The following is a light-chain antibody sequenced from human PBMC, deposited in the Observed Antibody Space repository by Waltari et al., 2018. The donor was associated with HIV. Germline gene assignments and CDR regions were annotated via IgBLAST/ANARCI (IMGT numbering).Light chain of an antibody. J-gene: IGLJ1*01. V-gene: IGLV1-44*01. CDR2: SND. Sequence: QSVLTQPPSASGTPGQRVTISCSGSSSNIGRNTVNWYQQVPGTAPKLLSYSNDQRPSGVPDRVSGSKSGTSASLASSGLQSEDEADYYCAAWDDSLDGFVFGTGTKVTVL. CDR1: SSNIGRNT. CDR3: AAWDDSLDGFV.